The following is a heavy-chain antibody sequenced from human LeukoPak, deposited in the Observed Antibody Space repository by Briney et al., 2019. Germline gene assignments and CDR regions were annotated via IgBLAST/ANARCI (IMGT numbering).Heavy chain of an antibody. J-gene: IGHJ4*02. D-gene: IGHD4-17*01. CDR3: ARLDYGDYAGFDY. Sequence: GGSLRLSCAASGFTFSSYGMHRVRQAPGKGLEWVAVIWYDGSNKYYADSVKGRFTISRDNSKNTPYLQMNSLRAEDTAVYYCARLDYGDYAGFDYWGQGTLVTVSS. CDR1: GFTFSSYG. CDR2: IWYDGSNK. V-gene: IGHV3-33*01.